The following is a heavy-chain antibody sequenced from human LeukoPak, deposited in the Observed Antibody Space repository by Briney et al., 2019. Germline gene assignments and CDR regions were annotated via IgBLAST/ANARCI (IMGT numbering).Heavy chain of an antibody. CDR2: ISSSSSYI. D-gene: IGHD3-3*01. Sequence: GGFLRLSCAASGFTFSSYSMNWDRQAPGKGLEWVSSISSSSSYIYYADSVKGRFTISRDNAKNSLYLQMNSLRAEDTAVYYCARDGPEWFNYYYGLVVWGQGTMVTVSS. V-gene: IGHV3-21*01. CDR3: ARDGPEWFNYYYGLVV. CDR1: GFTFSSYS. J-gene: IGHJ6*02.